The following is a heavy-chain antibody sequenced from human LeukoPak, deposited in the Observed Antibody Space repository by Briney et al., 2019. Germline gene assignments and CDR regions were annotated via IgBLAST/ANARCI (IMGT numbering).Heavy chain of an antibody. CDR3: ARDQAYCGGDCYPDY. J-gene: IGHJ4*02. Sequence: KPGGYLRLSWAASGCTFSSYSMNWVRQAPGKGLEWVSSISSSSSYIYYADSVKGRFTISRDNAKNSLYLQMNSLRAEDTAVYYCARDQAYCGGDCYPDYWGQRTLVTVSS. CDR1: GCTFSSYS. V-gene: IGHV3-21*01. CDR2: ISSSSSYI. D-gene: IGHD2-21*02.